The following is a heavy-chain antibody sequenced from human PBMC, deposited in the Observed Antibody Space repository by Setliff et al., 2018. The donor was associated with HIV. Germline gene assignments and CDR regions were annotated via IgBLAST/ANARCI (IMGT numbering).Heavy chain of an antibody. J-gene: IGHJ4*02. V-gene: IGHV4-39*07. CDR1: GGSISSGFYY. CDR3: AKKGRYYYGSGVTTDYFDD. Sequence: SETLSLTCTVSGGSISSGFYYWNWIRYTPGRGLQWIGQIDHSGSTNYNPSLKSRVTLSVDASKNQFSLKVKSVTAADTATYYCAKKGRYYYGSGVTTDYFDDWGQGTPVTVSS. CDR2: IDHSGST. D-gene: IGHD3-10*01.